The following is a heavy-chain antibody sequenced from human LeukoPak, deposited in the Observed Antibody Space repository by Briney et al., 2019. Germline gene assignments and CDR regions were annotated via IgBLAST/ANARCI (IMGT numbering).Heavy chain of an antibody. D-gene: IGHD2-15*01. Sequence: SETLSLTCTVSDGSISSYYCSWIRQPPGKGLEWIGYTYYSGSANYNPSLKSRVTISQDTSKNQVSLKLTSVTAADTAVYYCASAYCSGGSCYLGDYYAMDVWGQGTTVTVSS. CDR3: ASAYCSGGSCYLGDYYAMDV. J-gene: IGHJ6*02. CDR1: DGSISSYY. V-gene: IGHV4-59*08. CDR2: TYYSGSA.